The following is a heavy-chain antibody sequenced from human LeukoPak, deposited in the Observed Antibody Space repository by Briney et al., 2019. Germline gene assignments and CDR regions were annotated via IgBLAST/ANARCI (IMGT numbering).Heavy chain of an antibody. CDR3: AYLSASNTGAFDV. J-gene: IGHJ3*01. D-gene: IGHD2-8*02. CDR1: GGIFNSKA. CDR2: IIPMFRTA. V-gene: IGHV1-69*01. Sequence: ASVKVSCKASGGIFNSKALSWVRQAPGQGLEWMGGIIPMFRTANYGQKFQGRVTITADDSTSTGYMELSSLRSEDTAVFYCAYLSASNTGAFDVWGQGTVVTVSS.